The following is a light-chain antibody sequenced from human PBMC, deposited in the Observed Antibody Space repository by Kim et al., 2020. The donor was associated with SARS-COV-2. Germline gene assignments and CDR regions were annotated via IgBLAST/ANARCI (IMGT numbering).Light chain of an antibody. CDR1: QSVSSRY. J-gene: IGKJ1*01. V-gene: IGKV3-20*01. CDR2: GAS. CDR3: QQYGSSLEVGT. Sequence: EIVLTQSPGTLSLSPGERATLSCRASQSVSSRYLAWYQQKPGQAPSLLIYGASSRATGIPDRFTGSGSGTDFTLTISRLEPEDFAVYYCQQYGSSLEVGTLGQGTKVDIK.